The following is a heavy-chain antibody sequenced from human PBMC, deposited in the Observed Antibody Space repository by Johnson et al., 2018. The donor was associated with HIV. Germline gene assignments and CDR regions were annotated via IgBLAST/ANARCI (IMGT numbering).Heavy chain of an antibody. Sequence: QMQLVESGGGVVQPGRSLRLSCAASGFTFSSYGMHWVRQAPGKGLEWVAVISYDGSNKYYADSVKGRFTISRDNSKNTLYLQMNSLRAGDTAVYYCARARVITFGGVIVRVGAFDIWGQGTMVTVSS. V-gene: IGHV3-33*05. D-gene: IGHD3-16*02. J-gene: IGHJ3*02. CDR3: ARARVITFGGVIVRVGAFDI. CDR1: GFTFSSYG. CDR2: ISYDGSNK.